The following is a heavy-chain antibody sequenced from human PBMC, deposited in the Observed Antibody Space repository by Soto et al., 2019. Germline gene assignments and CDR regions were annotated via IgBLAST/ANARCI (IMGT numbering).Heavy chain of an antibody. CDR3: ARAPPGPSPRWDV. Sequence: QVQLQESGSGLVKPSQTLSVTCAVSGASMSSGGHSCSWIRQSPGEGLEWIGCIYATGKTYYNPSLKSRVIISVDTSKNQFSLNVTSVTAADTAVYYCARAPPGPSPRWDVWGQGTTVTVSS. J-gene: IGHJ6*02. D-gene: IGHD3-10*01. V-gene: IGHV4-30-2*06. CDR1: GASMSSGGHS. CDR2: IYATGKT.